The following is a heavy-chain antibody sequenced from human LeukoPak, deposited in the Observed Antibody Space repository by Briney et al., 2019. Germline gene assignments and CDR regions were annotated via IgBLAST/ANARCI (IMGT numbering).Heavy chain of an antibody. V-gene: IGHV1-2*02. J-gene: IGHJ5*02. Sequence: ASVKVSCKASGYTFTDYYMHWMRQAPGQGLEWMGWINPNSGGTNYAQNFQGRVTMTRDTSISTAYMEFSRLRSDDTAMYYCARDVFAEYSTHHKFDPWGQGTLVIVSS. D-gene: IGHD6-6*01. CDR1: GYTFTDYY. CDR3: ARDVFAEYSTHHKFDP. CDR2: INPNSGGT.